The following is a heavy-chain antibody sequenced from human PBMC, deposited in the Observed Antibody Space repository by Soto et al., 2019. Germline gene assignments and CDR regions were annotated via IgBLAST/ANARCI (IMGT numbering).Heavy chain of an antibody. Sequence: ASVKVSCKASGYAFTSYAMHWVRQAPGQRLEWMGWINAGNGNTKYSQKFQGRATITRDTSASTAYMELSSLRSEDTAVYYCARGQLPFYYYYYMDVWGKGTTVTVSS. D-gene: IGHD2-2*01. CDR3: ARGQLPFYYYYYMDV. V-gene: IGHV1-3*01. J-gene: IGHJ6*03. CDR1: GYAFTSYA. CDR2: INAGNGNT.